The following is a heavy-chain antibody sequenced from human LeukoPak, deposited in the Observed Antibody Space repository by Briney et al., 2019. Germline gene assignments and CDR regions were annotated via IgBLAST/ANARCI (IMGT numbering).Heavy chain of an antibody. D-gene: IGHD1-26*01. V-gene: IGHV1-2*06. CDR2: INPNSGGT. CDR3: AFGGSSGGYYFDY. Sequence: ASVKVSCKASGYTFTGYYMHWVRQAPGQGLEWMGRINPNSGGTNYAQRFQGRVTMTRDKSTNTAYMELNRLTFDDTAVYYCAFGGSSGGYYFDYWGQGTLVTVSS. J-gene: IGHJ4*02. CDR1: GYTFTGYY.